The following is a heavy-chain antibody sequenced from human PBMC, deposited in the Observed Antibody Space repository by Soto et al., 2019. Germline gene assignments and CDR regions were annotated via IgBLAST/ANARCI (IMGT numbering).Heavy chain of an antibody. J-gene: IGHJ4*02. CDR1: GGSISSYY. CDR2: IYYSGST. Sequence: SETLSLTCTVSGGSISSYYWSWIRQPPGKGLEWIGYIYYSGSTNYNPSLKSRVTISVDTSKNQFSLKLSSVTAADTAVYYCARRVAAAGPYFDYWGQGTLVTVS. CDR3: ARRVAAAGPYFDY. V-gene: IGHV4-59*08. D-gene: IGHD6-13*01.